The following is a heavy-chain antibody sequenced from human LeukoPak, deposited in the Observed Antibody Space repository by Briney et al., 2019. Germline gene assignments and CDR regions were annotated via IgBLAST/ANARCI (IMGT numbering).Heavy chain of an antibody. V-gene: IGHV3-30*02. CDR3: AKDFRHYYDSSGYSD. J-gene: IGHJ4*02. CDR1: GFTFSSYG. D-gene: IGHD3-22*01. Sequence: GRSLRLSCAASGFTFSSYGMHWVRQAPGKGLEWVAFIRYDGSNKYYADSVKGRFTISRDNSKNTLYLQMNSLRAEDTAVYYCAKDFRHYYDSSGYSDWGQGTLVTVSS. CDR2: IRYDGSNK.